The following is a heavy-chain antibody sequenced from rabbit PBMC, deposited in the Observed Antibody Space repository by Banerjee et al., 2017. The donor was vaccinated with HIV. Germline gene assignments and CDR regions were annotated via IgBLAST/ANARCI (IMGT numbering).Heavy chain of an antibody. Sequence: QQQLEESGGGLVKPEGSLTLSCTASGFSFSNKYVMCWVRQAPGKGLEWIACIYTGSSGSTYYASWAKGRFTISKTSSTTVTLQMTSLTAADTATYFCTRDGSGWGANFNLWGQGTLVTVS. V-gene: IGHV1S45*01. CDR1: GFSFSNKYV. D-gene: IGHD4-1*01. CDR2: IYTGSSGST. CDR3: TRDGSGWGANFNL. J-gene: IGHJ4*01.